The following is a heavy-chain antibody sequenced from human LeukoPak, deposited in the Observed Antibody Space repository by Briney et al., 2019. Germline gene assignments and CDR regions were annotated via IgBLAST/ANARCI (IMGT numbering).Heavy chain of an antibody. CDR1: GFSFSAAW. Sequence: GGSLRLSCEASGFSFSAAWMTWVRQAPGKGLGWVATIKNDGSDKYYVDSVKGRFTLSRDNAKNLVYLQMNSLRVEDTAAYYCVNLGYSDGGQGTLVTVSS. CDR2: IKNDGSDK. CDR3: VNLGYSD. V-gene: IGHV3-7*01. J-gene: IGHJ4*02. D-gene: IGHD5-12*01.